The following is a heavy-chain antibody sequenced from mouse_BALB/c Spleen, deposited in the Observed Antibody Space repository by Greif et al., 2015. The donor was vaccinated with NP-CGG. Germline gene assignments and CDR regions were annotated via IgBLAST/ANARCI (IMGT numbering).Heavy chain of an antibody. V-gene: IGHV3-6*02. D-gene: IGHD2-14*01. CDR2: ISYDGSN. J-gene: IGHJ3*01. CDR3: ATYRYDERAWFAY. CDR1: GYSITSGYY. Sequence: ESGPGLVKPSQSLSLTCSVTGYSITSGYYWNWIRQFPGNKLKWMGYISYDGSNNYNPSLKNRISITRDTSKNQFFLKLNSVTTEDTATYYCATYRYDERAWFAYWGQGTLVTVSA.